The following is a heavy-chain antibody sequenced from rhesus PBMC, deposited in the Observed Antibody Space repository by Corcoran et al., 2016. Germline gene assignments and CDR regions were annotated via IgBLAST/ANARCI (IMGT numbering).Heavy chain of an antibody. V-gene: IGHV4-76*01. Sequence: QVQLQESGPGVVTPSETLSLTCAVAGGSISSGYAWCWIRQPPRKGLEWIGYIYGSSGSTNYKPSLKNRVTISKDASKNQFSLKLSSVTAADTAVYYCARGYSGYSNFDYWGQGVLVTVSS. CDR1: GGSISSGYA. CDR3: ARGYSGYSNFDY. CDR2: IYGSSGST. J-gene: IGHJ4*01. D-gene: IGHD5-24*01.